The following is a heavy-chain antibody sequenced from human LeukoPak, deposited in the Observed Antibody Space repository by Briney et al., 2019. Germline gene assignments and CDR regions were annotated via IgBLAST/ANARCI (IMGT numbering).Heavy chain of an antibody. CDR1: GFSLSTSGMC. CDR2: IDWDDDK. J-gene: IGHJ4*02. CDR3: ARSRNYYGSGSPFDY. Sequence: SGPTLVNPTQTLTLTCTFSGFSLSTSGMCVSWIRQPPGKALEWLARIDWDDDKYYSTSLKTRLTISKDTSKNQVVLTMTNMDPVDTATYYCARSRNYYGSGSPFDYWGQGTLVTVSS. V-gene: IGHV2-70*11. D-gene: IGHD3-10*01.